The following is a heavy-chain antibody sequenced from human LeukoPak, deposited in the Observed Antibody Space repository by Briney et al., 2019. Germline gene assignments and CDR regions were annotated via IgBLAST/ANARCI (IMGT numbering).Heavy chain of an antibody. D-gene: IGHD3-22*01. CDR3: ARSRAPYDSSGYYSADYYYYGMDV. Sequence: SETLSLTCTVSGGSISSSSYYWGWIRQPPGKGLEWIGSIYYSGSTNYNPSLKSRVTISVDTSKNQFSLKLSSVTAADTAVYYCARSRAPYDSSGYYSADYYYYGMDVWGQGTTVTVSS. J-gene: IGHJ6*02. CDR2: IYYSGST. V-gene: IGHV4-39*07. CDR1: GGSISSSSYY.